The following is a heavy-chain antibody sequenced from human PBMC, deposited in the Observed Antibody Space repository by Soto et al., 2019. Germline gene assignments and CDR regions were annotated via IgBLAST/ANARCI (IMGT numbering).Heavy chain of an antibody. V-gene: IGHV1-69*13. CDR3: ARADPSTAMAH. CDR2: IIPIFGTA. Sequence: ASVKVSCKASGGPLRSYAISWVRQAPGQGLEWMGGIIPIFGTANYAQKFQGRVTITADESTSTAYMELSSLRSEDTAVYYCARADPSTAMAHWGQGTLVTVYS. J-gene: IGHJ4*02. D-gene: IGHD5-18*01. CDR1: GGPLRSYA.